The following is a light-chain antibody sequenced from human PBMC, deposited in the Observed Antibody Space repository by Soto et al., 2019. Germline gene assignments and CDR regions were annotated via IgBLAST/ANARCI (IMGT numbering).Light chain of an antibody. CDR1: QGVSSW. CDR2: AAS. CDR3: QQANNFPIT. J-gene: IGKJ5*01. Sequence: DIQLTQSPSSVSASVGDRVTITCRASQGVSSWLAWYQQTPGKAPKLLISAASILQGGVPSRFSGSGSGTDFTLTISSLQPEDFATYYCQQANNFPITFGQGTRLEIK. V-gene: IGKV1-12*01.